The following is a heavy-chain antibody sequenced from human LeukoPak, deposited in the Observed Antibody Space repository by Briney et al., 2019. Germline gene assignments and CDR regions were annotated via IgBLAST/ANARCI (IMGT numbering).Heavy chain of an antibody. CDR1: GMTFNSYA. V-gene: IGHV3-23*01. CDR3: AKVRPKTFCGSGSPYFDY. J-gene: IGHJ4*02. CDR2: ISGSSGST. D-gene: IGHD3-10*01. Sequence: GGSLRLSCAASGMTFNSYAMSWVRQAQGEGLEWLSAISGSSGSTYYADSVKGRFTISRDNSKNTLYLQMNSLRAEDTAVYYCAKVRPKTFCGSGSPYFDYWGQGTLVTVSS.